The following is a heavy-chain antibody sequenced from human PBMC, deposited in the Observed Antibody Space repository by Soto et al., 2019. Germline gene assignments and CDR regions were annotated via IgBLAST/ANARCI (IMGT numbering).Heavy chain of an antibody. Sequence: PSETLSLTCAVSGGSISSGGYSWSWIRQPPGKGLEWIGYIYHSGSTYYNPSLKSRVTISVDRSKNQFSLKLSSVTAADTAVYYCARGHTMVRGVRTWWFDPWGQGTVGTVS. D-gene: IGHD3-10*01. CDR1: GGSISSGGYS. J-gene: IGHJ5*02. V-gene: IGHV4-30-2*01. CDR3: ARGHTMVRGVRTWWFDP. CDR2: IYHSGST.